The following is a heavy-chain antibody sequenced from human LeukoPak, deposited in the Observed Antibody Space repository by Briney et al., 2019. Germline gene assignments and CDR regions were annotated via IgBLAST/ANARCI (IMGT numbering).Heavy chain of an antibody. D-gene: IGHD4-17*01. CDR2: ISSSSSYI. CDR1: GFTFSSYS. V-gene: IGHV3-21*01. Sequence: GGSLRLSCAASGFTFSSYSMNWVRQAPGKGLEWVSSISSSSSYIYYADSVKGRFTISRDNAKNSLYLQMNSLRAEDTAVYYCARDHRGPTVMDAWGQGTTVTVSS. J-gene: IGHJ6*02. CDR3: ARDHRGPTVMDA.